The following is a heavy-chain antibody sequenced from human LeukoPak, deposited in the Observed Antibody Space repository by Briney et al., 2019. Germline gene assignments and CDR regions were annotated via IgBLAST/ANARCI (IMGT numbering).Heavy chain of an antibody. CDR2: ISSSGSTI. V-gene: IGHV3-11*01. Sequence: GGSLRLSCAASGFTFSDYYMSWIRQAPGKGLEWVSYISSSGSTIYYADSVKGRFTISRDNAKNSLYLQMNSLRAEDTAVYYCATQKVLNDFWSLTQYNWFDPWGQGTLVTVSS. CDR3: ATQKVLNDFWSLTQYNWFDP. D-gene: IGHD3-3*01. J-gene: IGHJ5*02. CDR1: GFTFSDYY.